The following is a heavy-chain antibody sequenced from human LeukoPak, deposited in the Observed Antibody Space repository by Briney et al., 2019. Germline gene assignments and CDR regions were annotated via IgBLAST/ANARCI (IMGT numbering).Heavy chain of an antibody. J-gene: IGHJ4*02. CDR1: GFTFSSYG. CDR3: AKERNRYYYDSSGFDY. Sequence: GGSLRLSCAASGFTFSSYGMHWVRQAPGKGLEWVAVISYDGSNKFYADSVKGRFTISRDNSKNTLYLQMNSLRAEDTAVYYCAKERNRYYYDSSGFDYWGQGTLVTVSS. D-gene: IGHD3-22*01. V-gene: IGHV3-30*18. CDR2: ISYDGSNK.